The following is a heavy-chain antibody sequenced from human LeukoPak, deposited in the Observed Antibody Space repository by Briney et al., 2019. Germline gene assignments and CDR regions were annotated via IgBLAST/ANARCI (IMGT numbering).Heavy chain of an antibody. CDR1: GVTFSDYA. CDR3: AKWIQLSYFDY. J-gene: IGHJ4*02. V-gene: IGHV3-23*01. Sequence: GGALRLSCADSGVTFSDYAMSWVREAPGKGLGRVSGISAYGGSTYYADTVKGRFTISRDNSKNILYLQMNSLRAEDTAVYYCAKWIQLSYFDYWGQGTLVTVSS. D-gene: IGHD5-18*01. CDR2: ISAYGGST.